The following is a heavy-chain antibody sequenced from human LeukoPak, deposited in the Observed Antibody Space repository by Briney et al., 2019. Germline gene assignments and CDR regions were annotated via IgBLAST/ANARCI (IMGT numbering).Heavy chain of an antibody. CDR2: IKQNGGEK. CDR3: ARPTSGYLAY. CDR1: GFTFSSYA. V-gene: IGHV3-7*01. J-gene: IGHJ4*02. Sequence: GGSLRLSCAASGFTFSSYAMTWVRQAPGKGLEWVANIKQNGGEKYYVDSVRGRFTISRDNAKNSLYLQMNSLRAEDTAVYYCARPTSGYLAYWGQGTLVTVSS. D-gene: IGHD3-22*01.